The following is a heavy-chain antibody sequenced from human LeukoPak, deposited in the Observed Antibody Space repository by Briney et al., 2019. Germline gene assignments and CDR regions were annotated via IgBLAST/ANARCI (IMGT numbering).Heavy chain of an antibody. CDR3: ARGRGAARFVTIEFDY. D-gene: IGHD6-6*01. V-gene: IGHV4-34*01. CDR1: GGSFSGYH. CDR2: INHRGST. Sequence: SETLSLTCAVYGGSFSGYHWSWIRQSPGKGLEWIGEINHRGSTNYNPSLKSRVTMSVDTSKNQFSLKLSSVTDAATAVYYCARGRGAARFVTIEFDYWGQGALVTVSP. J-gene: IGHJ4*02.